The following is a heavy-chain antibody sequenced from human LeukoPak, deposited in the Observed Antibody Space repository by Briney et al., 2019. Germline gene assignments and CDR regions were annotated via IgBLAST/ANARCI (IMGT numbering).Heavy chain of an antibody. CDR2: VYGGGFT. D-gene: IGHD3-10*01. J-gene: IGHJ2*01. V-gene: IGHV3-66*01. Sequence: GGSLRLSSAASGFNVSSNFMSWVRQAPGKGLEWVSVVYGGGFTYYADSVKGRFTISRDNSKNTLSLQMNSLRAEDTAMYYCARRGPTYWYFDLWGRGTLVTVSS. CDR3: ARRGPTYWYFDL. CDR1: GFNVSSNF.